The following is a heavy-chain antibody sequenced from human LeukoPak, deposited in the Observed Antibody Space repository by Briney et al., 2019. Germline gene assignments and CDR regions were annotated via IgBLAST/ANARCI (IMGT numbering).Heavy chain of an antibody. CDR1: GDSISSSSYY. CDR2: IYYGGST. D-gene: IGHD2-21*01. Sequence: PSETLSLTCTVSGDSISSSSYYWGWIRRPPGKGLEWIGSIYYGGSTYYNPSLKSRVTISIDTSKNQFSLRLSSVTAAETAVYYCAKGRSIDYFDNWGQGTLVTVSS. CDR3: AKGRSIDYFDN. V-gene: IGHV4-39*01. J-gene: IGHJ4*02.